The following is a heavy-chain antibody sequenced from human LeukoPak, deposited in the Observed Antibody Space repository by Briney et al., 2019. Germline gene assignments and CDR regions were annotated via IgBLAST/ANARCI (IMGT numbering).Heavy chain of an antibody. CDR3: ARDTDLYDSSGYYDGLDY. CDR2: ISAYNGNT. CDR1: GYTFTSYG. D-gene: IGHD3-22*01. V-gene: IGHV1-18*01. Sequence: GASVKVSCKASGYTFTSYGISWVRQAPGQGLEWMGWISAYNGNTNYAQKLQGRVTMTTDTSTSTAYMELRSLRSDDTAVYYCARDTDLYDSSGYYDGLDYWGQGTLVTVSS. J-gene: IGHJ4*02.